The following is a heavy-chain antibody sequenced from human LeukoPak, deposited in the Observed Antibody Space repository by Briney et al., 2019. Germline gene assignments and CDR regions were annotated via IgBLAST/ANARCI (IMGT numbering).Heavy chain of an antibody. Sequence: PSETLSLTCAVYGGSFSGYYWSWIRQPPGKGLEWIGEINHSGSTNYNPSLKSRVTISVDTSKNQFSLKLSSVTAADTAVYYCARGRTTYSSSSYGYWGQGTLVTVSS. V-gene: IGHV4-34*01. CDR1: GGSFSGYY. J-gene: IGHJ4*02. D-gene: IGHD6-6*01. CDR3: ARGRTTYSSSSYGY. CDR2: INHSGST.